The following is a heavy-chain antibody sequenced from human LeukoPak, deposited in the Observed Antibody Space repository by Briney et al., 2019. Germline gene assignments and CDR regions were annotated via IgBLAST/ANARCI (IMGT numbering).Heavy chain of an antibody. V-gene: IGHV4-59*12. J-gene: IGHJ6*03. CDR1: GGSISSFY. CDR2: IFYSGGT. Sequence: SETLSLTCTVSGGSISSFYWSWIRQPPGKQLEWIGYIFYSGGTNYNPSLKSRVTISVDTSKNQFSLKVSSVTAADTAVFYCARTGGSFYFYYYMDVWGKGTTVTVSS. D-gene: IGHD1-26*01. CDR3: ARTGGSFYFYYYMDV.